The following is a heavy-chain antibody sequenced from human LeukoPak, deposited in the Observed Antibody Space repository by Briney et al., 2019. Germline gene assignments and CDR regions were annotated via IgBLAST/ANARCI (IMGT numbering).Heavy chain of an antibody. CDR3: ARARGFDI. V-gene: IGHV3-7*01. CDR2: IKQDGSEK. D-gene: IGHD3-10*01. J-gene: IGHJ3*02. CDR1: GFTFSNLW. Sequence: GGSLRLSCAASGFTFSNLWMSRVRQAPGRGLEWVANIKQDGSEKYYGDSVKGRFTISRDNAENSLYLQMNSLRAEDTAVYYCARARGFDIWGQGTMVTVSS.